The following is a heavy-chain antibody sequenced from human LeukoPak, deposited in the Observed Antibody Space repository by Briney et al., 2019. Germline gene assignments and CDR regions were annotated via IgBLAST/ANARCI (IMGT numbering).Heavy chain of an antibody. CDR3: ARTYYDFWSGPDYYYYMDV. CDR1: GYTFTSYD. CDR2: MNPNSGNT. Sequence: ASVKVSCKASGYTFTSYDINWVRQATGQGLEWMGWMNPNSGNTGYAQKFQGRVTITRNTSISTAYMELSSLRSEDTAVYYCARTYYDFWSGPDYYYYMDVWGKGTTVTVSS. J-gene: IGHJ6*03. D-gene: IGHD3-3*01. V-gene: IGHV1-8*03.